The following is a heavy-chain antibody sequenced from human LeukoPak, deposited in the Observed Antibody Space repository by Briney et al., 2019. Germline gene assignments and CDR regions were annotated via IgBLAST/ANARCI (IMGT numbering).Heavy chain of an antibody. CDR2: INHSGST. CDR3: ARGGYYGSGNDFRFDP. V-gene: IGHV4-34*01. J-gene: IGHJ5*02. Sequence: SETLSLTCAVYGGSFSGYYWSWIRQPPGKGLEWIGEINHSGSTNYNPSLKSRVTISVDTSKNQFSLKLSSVTPADTAVYYCARGGYYGSGNDFRFDPWGQGTLVTVSS. CDR1: GGSFSGYY. D-gene: IGHD3-10*01.